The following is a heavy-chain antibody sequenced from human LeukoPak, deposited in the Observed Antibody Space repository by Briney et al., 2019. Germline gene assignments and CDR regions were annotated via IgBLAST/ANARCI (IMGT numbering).Heavy chain of an antibody. D-gene: IGHD5-18*01. CDR1: GFTFSSYS. CDR2: ISSSSSTI. CDR3: ARALYSYGSVSAFDI. V-gene: IGHV3-48*02. Sequence: PGGSLRLSCAASGFTFSSYSMNWVRQAPGKGLEWVSYISSSSSTIYYADSVKGRFTISRDNAKNSLYLQMNSLRDEDTAVYYCARALYSYGSVSAFDIWGQGTMVTVSS. J-gene: IGHJ3*02.